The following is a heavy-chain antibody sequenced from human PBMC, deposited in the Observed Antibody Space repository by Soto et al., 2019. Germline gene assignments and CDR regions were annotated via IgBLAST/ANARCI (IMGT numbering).Heavy chain of an antibody. J-gene: IGHJ3*01. CDR1: GFTFTNSA. D-gene: IGHD2-21*02. CDR3: VAELYSGGGCCSFDF. Sequence: GASVKVSCKTSGFTFTNSAVQWVRQARGQHLEWIGWIIVASGRTNYAREVQERVTISRDTSTSTAYMELSGLRSEDTAVYYCVAELYSGGGCCSFDFWGQGTMVTVSS. V-gene: IGHV1-58*01. CDR2: IIVASGRT.